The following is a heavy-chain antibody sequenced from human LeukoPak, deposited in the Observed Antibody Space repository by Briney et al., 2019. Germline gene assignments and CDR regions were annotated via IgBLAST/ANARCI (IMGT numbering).Heavy chain of an antibody. D-gene: IGHD4-11*01. CDR1: GGSLSNYY. Sequence: PSETLSLTCTVSGGSLSNYYWTWIRQSPGKGLEWIAYIFYTGTTNYNPSLKSRVTISVDTSRNQFSLKLNSATAADTALYYCARLRGNYFPDYWGHGTLVTVSS. J-gene: IGHJ4*01. V-gene: IGHV4-59*01. CDR2: IFYTGTT. CDR3: ARLRGNYFPDY.